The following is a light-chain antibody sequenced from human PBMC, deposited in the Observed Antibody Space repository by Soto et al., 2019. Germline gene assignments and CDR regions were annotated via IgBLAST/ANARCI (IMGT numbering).Light chain of an antibody. CDR2: DAS. CDR3: QHYDHLPPLS. V-gene: IGKV1-33*01. J-gene: IGKJ4*01. CDR1: QDIRNY. Sequence: QFPFSLFASVGDRVPITCQARQDIRNYLNWYQQKPGKAPNLLIYDASNLRAGVPSRFSGSGSGTEFTFTISSLQPEDIATYYCQHYDHLPPLSFGGGTKVEIK.